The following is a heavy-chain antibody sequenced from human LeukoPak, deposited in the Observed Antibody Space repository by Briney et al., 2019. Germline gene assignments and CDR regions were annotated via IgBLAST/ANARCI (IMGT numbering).Heavy chain of an antibody. CDR3: TRSSDYYGSDQLDY. CDR2: IYYSGST. Sequence: SETLSLTCTVSGGSISSYYWSWIRQPPGKGLEWIGYIYYSGSTNYNPSLKSRVTISVDTSKNQFSLKLSSVTAADTAVYYCTRSSDYYGSDQLDYWGQGTLVTVSS. V-gene: IGHV4-59*08. D-gene: IGHD3-10*01. CDR1: GGSISSYY. J-gene: IGHJ4*02.